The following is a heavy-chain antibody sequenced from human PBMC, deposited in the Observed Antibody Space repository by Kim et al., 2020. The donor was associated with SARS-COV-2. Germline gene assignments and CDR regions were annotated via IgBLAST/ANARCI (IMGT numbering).Heavy chain of an antibody. V-gene: IGHV3-30*18. J-gene: IGHJ4*02. CDR3: AKDPTAYYSYFDF. CDR1: GFSFSSCG. D-gene: IGHD3-9*01. CDR2: ISSDGDNK. Sequence: GGSLRLSCATSGFSFSSCGMHWVRQTPGKGLEWLAVISSDGDNKYFADSVKGRFTISRDNSKNTLYLQMNSLRTEDTAVYYCAKDPTAYYSYFDFWGQGTLVTVSS.